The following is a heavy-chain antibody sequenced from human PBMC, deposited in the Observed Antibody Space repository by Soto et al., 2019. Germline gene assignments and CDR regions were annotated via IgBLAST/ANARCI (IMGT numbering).Heavy chain of an antibody. CDR1: GYNFTSYG. Sequence: ASVKVSCKASGYNFTSYGISWVRQAPGQGLEWMGWISAYNGNKNYAQKLQGRVTMTTDTSTSTAYMELRSLRSYATDVYSCARDRPLCVVVPAADYWGQGTLVTVSS. J-gene: IGHJ4*02. CDR2: ISAYNGNK. V-gene: IGHV1-18*01. CDR3: ARDRPLCVVVPAADY. D-gene: IGHD2-2*01.